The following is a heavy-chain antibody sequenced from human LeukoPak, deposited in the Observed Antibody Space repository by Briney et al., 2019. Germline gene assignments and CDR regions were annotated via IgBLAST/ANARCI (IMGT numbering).Heavy chain of an antibody. Sequence: SETLSLTCTVSGGSISSSSYNWAWTRQPPGKGLEWIGTIYYSGNTYYNPSLKSRVTISVDTSKIQFSLKVSSVTATDTAVYYCARGSDWYNYWGQGTLVTVSS. CDR2: IYYSGNT. J-gene: IGHJ4*02. D-gene: IGHD6-19*01. CDR1: GGSISSSSYN. V-gene: IGHV4-39*01. CDR3: ARGSDWYNY.